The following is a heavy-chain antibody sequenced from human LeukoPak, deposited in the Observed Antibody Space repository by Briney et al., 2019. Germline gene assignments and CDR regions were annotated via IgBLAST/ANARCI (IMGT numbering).Heavy chain of an antibody. CDR2: SGSP. V-gene: IGHV4-61*08. D-gene: IGHD3-3*01. CDR3: ARDKWSGYSYWYFDL. J-gene: IGHJ2*01. CDR1: GDSVSSAGYH. Sequence: SETLSLTCSVSGDSVSSAGYHWSWIRQAPGKGLEWIGHSGSPSYNPSLKSRVTISVDTSKNQFSLKLSSVTAADTAVYYCARDKWSGYSYWYFDLWGRGTLVTVSS.